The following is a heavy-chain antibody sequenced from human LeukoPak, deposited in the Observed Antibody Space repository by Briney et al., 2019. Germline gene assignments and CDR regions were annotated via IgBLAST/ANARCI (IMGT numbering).Heavy chain of an antibody. CDR2: MNPNSGNT. CDR3: ARGRYDFWSGYKEYYFDY. J-gene: IGHJ4*02. D-gene: IGHD3-3*01. Sequence: RASVKVSCKASGYTFTGYYMHWVRQAPGQGLEWMGWMNPNSGNTGYAQKFQGRVTMTRNTSISTAYMELSSLRSEDTAVYYCARGRYDFWSGYKEYYFDYWGQGTLVTVSS. CDR1: GYTFTGYY. V-gene: IGHV1-8*02.